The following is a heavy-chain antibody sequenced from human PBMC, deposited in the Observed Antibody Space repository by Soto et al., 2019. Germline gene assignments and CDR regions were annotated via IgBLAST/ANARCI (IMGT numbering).Heavy chain of an antibody. CDR2: SYHNGNS. Sequence: QVHLQESGPGLVKPSGTLSLTCDVSGASISSNWWSWVRQPPGKGLEWVGESYHNGNSHYNPSLEGRATMSMDMSKNQISLRLTSVTAADTAVYYCARHISVPTTRGFDYWGQGALVPVSS. CDR3: ARHISVPTTRGFDY. J-gene: IGHJ4*02. V-gene: IGHV4-4*02. D-gene: IGHD4-17*01. CDR1: GASISSNW.